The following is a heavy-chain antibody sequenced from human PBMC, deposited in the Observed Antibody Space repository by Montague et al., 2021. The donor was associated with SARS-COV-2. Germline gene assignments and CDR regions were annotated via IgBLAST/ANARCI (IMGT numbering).Heavy chain of an antibody. CDR3: ARDVRYYDFWSGRAQTSPDY. J-gene: IGHJ4*02. CDR1: GYSIGSGYY. CDR2: IYHSGGT. Sequence: SETLSLTCTVSGYSIGSGYYWGWIRQPPGKGLEWIGSIYHSGGTYYNPSLKSRVTISVDTSKNQFSLKLSSVTAADTAVYYCARDVRYYDFWSGRAQTSPDYWGQGTLVTVSA. V-gene: IGHV4-38-2*02. D-gene: IGHD3-3*01.